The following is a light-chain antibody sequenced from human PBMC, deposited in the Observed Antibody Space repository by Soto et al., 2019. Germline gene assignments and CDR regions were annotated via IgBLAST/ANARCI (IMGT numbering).Light chain of an antibody. J-gene: IGLJ1*01. CDR3: SSYTGSSTFV. CDR1: SSDVGACNY. Sequence: QSALTQPASVSGSPGQSITISCTGTSSDVGACNYVSWYQQRPGKAPKLMVYDVSDRPSGVSNRFSGSKSGNTASLTISGLQAEDEADYYCSSYTGSSTFVFGTGTKLTVL. CDR2: DVS. V-gene: IGLV2-14*01.